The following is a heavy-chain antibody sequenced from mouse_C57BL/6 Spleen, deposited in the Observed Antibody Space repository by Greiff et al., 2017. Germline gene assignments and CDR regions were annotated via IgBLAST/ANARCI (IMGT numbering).Heavy chain of an antibody. Sequence: EVMLVESGGGLVKPGGSLKLSCAASGFTFSDYGMHWVRQAPEKGLEWVAYISSGSSTIYYADTVKGRFTISRDNAKNTLFLQMTSLRSEDTAMYYCARPTGNYGSSSWFAYWGQGTLVTVSA. J-gene: IGHJ3*01. CDR2: ISSGSSTI. CDR3: ARPTGNYGSSSWFAY. D-gene: IGHD1-1*01. CDR1: GFTFSDYG. V-gene: IGHV5-17*01.